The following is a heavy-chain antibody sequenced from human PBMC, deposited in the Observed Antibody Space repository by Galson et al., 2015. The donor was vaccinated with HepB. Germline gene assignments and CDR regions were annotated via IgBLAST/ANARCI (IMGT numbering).Heavy chain of an antibody. J-gene: IGHJ4*02. CDR3: ARVPSIAGRRDLDS. CDR1: GYTFTNCA. V-gene: IGHV7-4-1*02. CDR2: INTNTGNP. Sequence: SCKASGYTFTNCAMTWVRQAPGQGLEWMGWINTNTGNPAYVQGFTGRFVFSLDTSVNTAYLQISSLKPEDTAVYYCARVPSIAGRRDLDSWGQGTLVTVSS. D-gene: IGHD6-6*01.